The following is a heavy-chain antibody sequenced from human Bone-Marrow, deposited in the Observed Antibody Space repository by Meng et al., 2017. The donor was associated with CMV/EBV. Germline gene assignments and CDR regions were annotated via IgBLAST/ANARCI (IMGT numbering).Heavy chain of an antibody. CDR1: GFTFDDYA. D-gene: IGHD3-3*01. J-gene: IGHJ4*02. CDR3: ARDRPSAFLEWFESHYFDF. CDR2: ISWNSGSI. V-gene: IGHV3-9*01. Sequence: GGSLRLSCAASGFTFDDYAMHWVRQAPGKGLEWVSGISWNSGSIGYADSVKGRFTISRDNAKNSLYLQMNSLRAEDTAVYYCARDRPSAFLEWFESHYFDFWGQGTLVTVSS.